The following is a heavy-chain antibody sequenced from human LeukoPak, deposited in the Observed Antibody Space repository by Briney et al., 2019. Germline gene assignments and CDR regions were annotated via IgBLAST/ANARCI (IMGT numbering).Heavy chain of an antibody. Sequence: GASVKVSCKASGYTFTSYGISWVRQAPGQGLEWMGWISAYNGNTNYAQKLQGRVTMTTDTSTSTAYMELRSLRFDDTAVYYCARGPGYHYDFWSGYSVRPVLGYWGQGTLVTVSS. CDR3: ARGPGYHYDFWSGYSVRPVLGY. CDR1: GYTFTSYG. V-gene: IGHV1-18*01. D-gene: IGHD3-3*01. CDR2: ISAYNGNT. J-gene: IGHJ4*02.